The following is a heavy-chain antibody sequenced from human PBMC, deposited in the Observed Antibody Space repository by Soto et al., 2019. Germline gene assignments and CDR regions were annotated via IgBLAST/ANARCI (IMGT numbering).Heavy chain of an antibody. CDR3: ASPPDYIWGSYRSPDAFDI. CDR1: GGSISSSSYY. J-gene: IGHJ3*02. Sequence: QLQLQESGPGLVKPSETLSLTCTVSGGSISSSSYYWGWIRQPPGKGLEWIGSIYYSGSTYYNPSLKSRVTISVDTSKNQFSLKLSSVTAADTAVYYCASPPDYIWGSYRSPDAFDIWGQGTMVTVSS. CDR2: IYYSGST. D-gene: IGHD3-16*02. V-gene: IGHV4-39*01.